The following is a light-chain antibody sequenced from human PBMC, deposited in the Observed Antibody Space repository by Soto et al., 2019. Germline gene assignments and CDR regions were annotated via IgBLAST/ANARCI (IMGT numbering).Light chain of an antibody. CDR3: HHRGNGTT. CDR2: GAS. J-gene: IGKJ5*01. CDR1: QSVSSR. Sequence: EIVMTQSPGTLSLSPGERATLSFRASQSVSSRLAWYQQKPGQAPRLLISGASSRATGIPARFSGTGSGTDFTLTINNLEPEDFAVYYCHHRGNGTTFGQGTLPE. V-gene: IGKV3-11*01.